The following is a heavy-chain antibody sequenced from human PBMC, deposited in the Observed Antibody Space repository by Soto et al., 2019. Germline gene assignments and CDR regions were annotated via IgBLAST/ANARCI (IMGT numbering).Heavy chain of an antibody. J-gene: IGHJ6*02. CDR3: ARDHYYGSGSYPDRYYYYGMDV. D-gene: IGHD3-10*01. Sequence: QVQLVESGGGVVQHGRSLRLSCAASGFTFSSYAMHWVRQAPGKGLEWVAVISYDGSNKYYADSVKGRFTISRDNSKNTLYLQMNSLRAEDTAVYYCARDHYYGSGSYPDRYYYYGMDVWGQGTTVTVSS. V-gene: IGHV3-30-3*01. CDR2: ISYDGSNK. CDR1: GFTFSSYA.